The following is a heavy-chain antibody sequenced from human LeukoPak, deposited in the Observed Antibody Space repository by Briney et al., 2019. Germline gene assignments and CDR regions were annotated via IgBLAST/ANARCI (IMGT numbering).Heavy chain of an antibody. V-gene: IGHV3-7*01. CDR2: INQGGSDI. J-gene: IGHJ4*02. CDR1: GFTFGDDW. CDR3: PRGLRWTDF. D-gene: IGHD4-23*01. Sequence: GGSLRLSCGFSGFTFGDDWMNWVRRAPGKGLEWVANINQGGSDIHFVDSVKGRFTISRDNAKNSLYLQMNSLRAEDTGVYYCPRGLRWTDFWGQGTLVTVSS.